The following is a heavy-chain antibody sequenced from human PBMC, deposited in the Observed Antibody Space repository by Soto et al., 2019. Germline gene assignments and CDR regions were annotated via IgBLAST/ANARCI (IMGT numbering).Heavy chain of an antibody. J-gene: IGHJ4*02. Sequence: QLQLQESGSGLVKPSQTLSLTCAVSGGSISSGGYSWSWIRQPPGKGLEWIGYIYHGGSTYYNPSLKSRVTISVDRSKNQFSLKLSSVTAADTAVYYCASSATVTTVDYWGQGTLVTVSS. D-gene: IGHD4-17*01. CDR1: GGSISSGGYS. CDR3: ASSATVTTVDY. V-gene: IGHV4-30-2*01. CDR2: IYHGGST.